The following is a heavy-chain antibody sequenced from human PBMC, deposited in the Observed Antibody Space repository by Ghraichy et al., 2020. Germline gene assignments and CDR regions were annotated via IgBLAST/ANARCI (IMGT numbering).Heavy chain of an antibody. CDR1: GGSITSGGYY. Sequence: SETLSLTCTVSGGSITSGGYYWSWIRQHPGKGLEWIGYIYYSGNTYYNPSLKSRVTISVDTSKNQFSLKLSSVTAADTAVYYCAREGNYYDSSGYYPGVIDYWGQGTLVTVSS. V-gene: IGHV4-31*03. D-gene: IGHD3-22*01. CDR2: IYYSGNT. CDR3: AREGNYYDSSGYYPGVIDY. J-gene: IGHJ4*02.